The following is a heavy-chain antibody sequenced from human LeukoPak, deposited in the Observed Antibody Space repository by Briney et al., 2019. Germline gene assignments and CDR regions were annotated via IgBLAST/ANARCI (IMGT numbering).Heavy chain of an antibody. J-gene: IGHJ4*02. CDR1: GGSFSGYY. CDR2: INHSGST. V-gene: IGHV4-34*01. Sequence: SETLSLTCAVYGGSFSGYYWSWIRQPPGKGLEWIGEINHSGSTNYNPSLKSRVTISVDTSKNQFSLKLSSVTAADTAVYYCARGGYFDYWGQGTLVTVSS. CDR3: ARGGYFDY.